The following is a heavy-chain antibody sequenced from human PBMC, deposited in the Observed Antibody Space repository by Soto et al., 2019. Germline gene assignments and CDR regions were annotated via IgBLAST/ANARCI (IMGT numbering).Heavy chain of an antibody. CDR2: INAYNGNT. CDR3: ARDWLRVDY. D-gene: IGHD5-18*01. V-gene: IGHV1-18*01. CDR1: GYTFTSYG. Sequence: QVQLVQSGAEVKKPGASVKVSCKASGYTFTSYGISWVRQAPGQGLEWMGWINAYNGNTNYAQKLQGRVTMTTDTATSTASTERWGVGSDDTAAYSRARDWLRVDYLGHGPLVTLAS. J-gene: IGHJ4*01.